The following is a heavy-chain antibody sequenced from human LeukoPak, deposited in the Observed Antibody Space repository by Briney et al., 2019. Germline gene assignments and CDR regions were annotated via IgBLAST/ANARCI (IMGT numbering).Heavy chain of an antibody. Sequence: GASVKVSCKTSVYTFTNYGISWVRQAPGQGLEWMGRISAYKGNTNNAQKVQGRVTITTDTSTSTAYMELRSLIFDGTAVYYCGRGGWSGKYSVIDYWGQGPLVTVSS. CDR2: ISAYKGNT. D-gene: IGHD3-3*01. V-gene: IGHV1-18*01. CDR1: VYTFTNYG. J-gene: IGHJ4*02. CDR3: GRGGWSGKYSVIDY.